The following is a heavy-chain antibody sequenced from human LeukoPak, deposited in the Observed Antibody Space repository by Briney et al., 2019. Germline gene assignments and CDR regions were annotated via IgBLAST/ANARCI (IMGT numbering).Heavy chain of an antibody. V-gene: IGHV4-39*01. J-gene: IGHJ4*02. CDR3: ARHPDYGDYSFYFDY. D-gene: IGHD4-17*01. Sequence: SETLSLTCTVSGGSISSSSDYWGWIRQPPGKGLEWIGSIYYSGNTYYNPSLKSRVTISVDTSKMQFSLKLSSVTAADTAVYYCARHPDYGDYSFYFDYWGQGTLVTVSS. CDR2: IYYSGNT. CDR1: GGSISSSSDY.